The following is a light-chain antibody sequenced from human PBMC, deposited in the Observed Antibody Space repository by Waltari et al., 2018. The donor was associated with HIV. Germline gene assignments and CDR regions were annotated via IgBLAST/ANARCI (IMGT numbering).Light chain of an antibody. V-gene: IGLV2-14*01. CDR2: EVS. CDR1: SRDVGGYNY. CDR3: SSYTSSSTPYV. Sequence: QSALTQPASVSGSPGQSLTISCNGTSRDVGGYNYVSWYQQHPGKAPKLMIYEVSNRPSGVSNRFSGSKSGNTASLTISGLQAEDEADYYCSSYTSSSTPYVFGTGTKVTVL. J-gene: IGLJ1*01.